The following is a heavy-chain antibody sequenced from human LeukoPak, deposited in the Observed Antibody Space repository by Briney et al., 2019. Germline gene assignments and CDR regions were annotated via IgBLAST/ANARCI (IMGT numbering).Heavy chain of an antibody. D-gene: IGHD3-22*01. CDR3: ARGMGGGAYYYDSSGYKPFAFDI. V-gene: IGHV4-59*01. J-gene: IGHJ3*02. CDR1: VGSISSYY. CDR2: IYYSGST. Sequence: PSETLSLTCTVSVGSISSYYWSWIRQPPGKGLEWIGYIYYSGSTNYNPSLKSRVTISVDTSKNQFSLKLSSVTAADTAVYYCARGMGGGAYYYDSSGYKPFAFDIWGQGTMVTVSS.